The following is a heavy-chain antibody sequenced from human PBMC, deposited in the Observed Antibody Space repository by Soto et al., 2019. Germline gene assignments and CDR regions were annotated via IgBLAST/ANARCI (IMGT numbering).Heavy chain of an antibody. CDR3: ARIPYDNSGTIFDY. V-gene: IGHV3-53*01. Sequence: EVQLVESGGGLIQPGGSLRLSCAVSGITVSSYYMSWVRQAAGKGLEWVSVIYAVTITYYADSVKGRFTIYRDNSKNTLNLEMNSLRVEDTAVYYCARIPYDNSGTIFDYWGQGTLVTVSS. J-gene: IGHJ4*02. CDR1: GITVSSYY. D-gene: IGHD3-22*01. CDR2: IYAVTIT.